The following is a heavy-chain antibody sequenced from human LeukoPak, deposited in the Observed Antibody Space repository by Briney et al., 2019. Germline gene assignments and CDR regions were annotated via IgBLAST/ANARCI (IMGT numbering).Heavy chain of an antibody. CDR3: AKDLKRNYGDYVSGGAFDI. CDR1: GFIFSSYA. D-gene: IGHD4-17*01. V-gene: IGHV3-23*01. J-gene: IGHJ3*02. CDR2: ISGSGGST. Sequence: PGGSLRLSCAASGFIFSSYAMSWVRQAPGKGLEWVSAISGSGGSTYYADSVKGRFTISRDNSKNTLYLQMNSLRAEDTAVYYCAKDLKRNYGDYVSGGAFDIWGQGTMVTVSS.